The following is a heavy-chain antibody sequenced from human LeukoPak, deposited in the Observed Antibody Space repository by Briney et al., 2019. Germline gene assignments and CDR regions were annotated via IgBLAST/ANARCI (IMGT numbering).Heavy chain of an antibody. CDR3: ARDLRVGSYNYRKTFDI. D-gene: IGHD5-24*01. V-gene: IGHV3-21*01. J-gene: IGHJ3*02. CDR1: GFTFSSYS. Sequence: GGSLRLSCAASGFTFSSYSMNWVRQAPGKGLEWVSSISSSSSYIYYADSVKGRFTISRDNAKNSLYLQMNSLRAEDTAVYYCARDLRVGSYNYRKTFDIWGQGTMVTVSS. CDR2: ISSSSSYI.